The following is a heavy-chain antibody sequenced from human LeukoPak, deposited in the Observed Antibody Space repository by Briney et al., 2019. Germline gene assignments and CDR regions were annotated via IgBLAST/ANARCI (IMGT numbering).Heavy chain of an antibody. CDR2: ISYDGSNK. D-gene: IGHD3-10*01. Sequence: HPGGSLRLSCAASGFTFSSYGMHWVRQAPGKGLEWVAVISYDGSNKYYADSVKGRFTISRDNSKNTLCLQMNSLRAEDTAVYYCAKDFSGSMVRGVTLGYWGQGTLVTVSS. V-gene: IGHV3-30*18. CDR1: GFTFSSYG. J-gene: IGHJ4*02. CDR3: AKDFSGSMVRGVTLGY.